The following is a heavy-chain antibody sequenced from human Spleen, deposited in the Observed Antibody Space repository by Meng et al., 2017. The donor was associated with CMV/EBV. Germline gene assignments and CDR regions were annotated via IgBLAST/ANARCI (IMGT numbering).Heavy chain of an antibody. CDR2: INPNSGGT. CDR1: GYSFTDYY. D-gene: IGHD4-23*01. Sequence: ASVKVSCKASGYSFTDYYIYWVRQAPGQGLEWMGWINPNSGGTNYAQTVQGRVTMTRDTSISTAYMELSRLRCDDTAVYYCASHYGGNQRDYWGQGTLVTVSS. CDR3: ASHYGGNQRDY. V-gene: IGHV1-2*02. J-gene: IGHJ4*02.